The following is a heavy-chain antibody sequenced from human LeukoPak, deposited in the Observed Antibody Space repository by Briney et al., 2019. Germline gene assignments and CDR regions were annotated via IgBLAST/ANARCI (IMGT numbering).Heavy chain of an antibody. V-gene: IGHV3-21*01. D-gene: IGHD3-10*01. CDR1: GFTFSSYS. J-gene: IGHJ6*02. CDR3: TAGLPITMLRGVFIKSAMDV. CDR2: ISSSSSYI. Sequence: GGSLRLSCAASGFTFSSYSMNWVRQAPGKGLEWVSSISSSSSYIYYADSVKGRFTISRDNAKNSLYLQMNSLRAEDTAVYYCTAGLPITMLRGVFIKSAMDVWGQGTTVTVSS.